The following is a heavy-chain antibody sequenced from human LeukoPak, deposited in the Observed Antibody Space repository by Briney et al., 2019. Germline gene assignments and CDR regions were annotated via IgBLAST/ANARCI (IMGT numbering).Heavy chain of an antibody. CDR1: GFTFGDFA. Sequence: PGGSLRLSCITSGFTFGDFAMSWVRQAPGKGLEWVGLIRSKAYGGTTEYAASVKGRFTISRDDSKSIAFLQMNNLKTEDTAVYYCTRGPARFGSGTYYFFDYWGQGTLVTVSS. V-gene: IGHV3-49*04. CDR3: TRGPARFGSGTYYFFDY. J-gene: IGHJ4*02. CDR2: IRSKAYGGTT. D-gene: IGHD3-10*01.